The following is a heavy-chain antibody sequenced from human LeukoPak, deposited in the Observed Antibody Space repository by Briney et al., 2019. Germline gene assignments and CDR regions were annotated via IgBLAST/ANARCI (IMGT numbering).Heavy chain of an antibody. CDR3: ARDQSAADY. CDR2: VSTGSNYI. CDR1: GFTFSSYS. D-gene: IGHD6-13*01. Sequence: GGSLRLSCTASGFTFSSYSLNWVRQAPGKGLEWVSSVSTGSNYIYYADSVKGRFTISRDNDKNSLYLQMNSLRAEDTAVYYCARDQSAADYWGQGTLVTVSS. V-gene: IGHV3-21*01. J-gene: IGHJ4*02.